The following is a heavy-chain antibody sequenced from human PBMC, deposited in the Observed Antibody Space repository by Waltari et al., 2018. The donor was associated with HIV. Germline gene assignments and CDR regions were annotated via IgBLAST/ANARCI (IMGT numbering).Heavy chain of an antibody. CDR3: ARVGYYYFDL. CDR1: GDSINSGGYD. J-gene: IGHJ2*01. V-gene: IGHV4-31*03. Sequence: QVQLQESGPGLVKPSQTLSLTCTVSGDSINSGGYDWAWIRQHPGKGLEWIGFADYRGSTFFNPSFKSRATISGDTSKNQFSLELTSLTAADTAVYYCARVGYYYFDLWGRGTLVTVSS. CDR2: ADYRGST. D-gene: IGHD2-15*01.